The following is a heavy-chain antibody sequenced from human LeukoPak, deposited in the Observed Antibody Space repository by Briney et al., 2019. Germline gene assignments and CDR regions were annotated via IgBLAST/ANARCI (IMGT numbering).Heavy chain of an antibody. CDR3: ASVRFLEWLLFRDYFDY. CDR1: GFTFSSYA. Sequence: GGSLRLSCAASGFTFSSYAMSWVRQAPGKGLEEVSAISGSGGSTYYADSVKGRFTISRDNSKNTLYLQMNSLRAEDTAVYYCASVRFLEWLLFRDYFDYWGQGTLVTVSS. V-gene: IGHV3-23*01. D-gene: IGHD3-3*01. J-gene: IGHJ4*02. CDR2: ISGSGGST.